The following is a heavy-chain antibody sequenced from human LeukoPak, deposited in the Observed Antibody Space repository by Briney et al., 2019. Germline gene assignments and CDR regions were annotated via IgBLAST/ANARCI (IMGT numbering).Heavy chain of an antibody. CDR1: GITLSNYG. Sequence: AGGSLRLSCAVSGITLSNYGMSWVRQAPGKRLEWVAGISDSGGSTNYADSVKGRFTISRDNPKNTLYLQMNSLRAEDTAVYFCAKRGVVIRVILVGFHKEAYYFDSWGQGALVTVSS. J-gene: IGHJ4*02. V-gene: IGHV3-23*01. CDR3: AKRGVVIRVILVGFHKEAYYFDS. CDR2: ISDSGGST. D-gene: IGHD3-22*01.